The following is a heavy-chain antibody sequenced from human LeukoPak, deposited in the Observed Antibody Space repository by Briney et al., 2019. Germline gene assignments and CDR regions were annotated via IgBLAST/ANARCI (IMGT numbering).Heavy chain of an antibody. CDR2: IYSGGTT. CDR1: GFTVSSNY. J-gene: IGHJ6*03. V-gene: IGHV3-66*01. CDR3: ARGTYSSSWYGLPPRDYYYMDV. Sequence: GGSLRLSCAASGFTVSSNYMSWVRQAPGKGLEWVSVIYSGGTTYYADSVKGRFTISRDNSKNTLYLQMNSLRAEDTAVYYCARGTYSSSWYGLPPRDYYYMDVWGKGTTVTISS. D-gene: IGHD6-13*01.